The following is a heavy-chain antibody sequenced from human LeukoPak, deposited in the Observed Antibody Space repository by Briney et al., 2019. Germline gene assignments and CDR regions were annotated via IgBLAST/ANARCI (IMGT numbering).Heavy chain of an antibody. CDR1: GFTFSSAA. CDR3: AKDRGIAAAGIDY. CDR2: ISGSGGST. Sequence: PGGSLRLSCAASGFTFSSAAMTWVRQAPGKGLEWVSAISGSGGSTYYADSVKGRFTISRDNSKNTLYLQMNSLRAEDTAVYYCAKDRGIAAAGIDYWGQGTLVTVSS. D-gene: IGHD6-13*01. V-gene: IGHV3-23*01. J-gene: IGHJ4*02.